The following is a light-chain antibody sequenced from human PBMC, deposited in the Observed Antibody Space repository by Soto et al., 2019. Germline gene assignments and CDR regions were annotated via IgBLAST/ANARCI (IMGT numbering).Light chain of an antibody. J-gene: IGKJ1*01. CDR2: DAS. V-gene: IGKV3D-20*01. CDR3: QQYGSSQT. Sequence: EIVLTQSPATLSLSPGERATLSCGASRSVSSSYLAWYQQKPGLAPRLLIYDASSRATGIPDRFSGSGSGTDFTLTISRLEPEDFAVYYCQQYGSSQTFGQGTKVEIK. CDR1: RSVSSSY.